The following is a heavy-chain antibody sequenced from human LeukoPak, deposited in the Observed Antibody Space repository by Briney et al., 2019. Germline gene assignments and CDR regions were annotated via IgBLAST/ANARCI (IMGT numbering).Heavy chain of an antibody. CDR3: ARLRPTWSHGYYYYMDV. CDR2: ISHSGTP. V-gene: IGHV4-30-2*01. J-gene: IGHJ6*03. Sequence: SQTLSLTCTVSNGSISSDGYFWSWIRQPPGKGLEWIEYISHSGTPYYNPSLRSRVTISVDTSKNQFSLKLSSVTAADTAVYYCARLRPTWSHGYYYYMDVWGKGTTVTVSS. CDR1: NGSISSDGYF. D-gene: IGHD2-8*02.